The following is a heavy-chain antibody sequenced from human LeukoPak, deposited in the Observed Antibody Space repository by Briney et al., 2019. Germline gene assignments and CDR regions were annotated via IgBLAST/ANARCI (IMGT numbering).Heavy chain of an antibody. CDR3: ARDLAYSRLDY. Sequence: GGSLRLSCAASGFIFSNDAMHWVRQAPGKGLEWVASINPDGNKKYSADSVKGRFTISRDNAENSLYLQMNSLRVEDTAFYYCARDLAYSRLDYWGQGMLVTVSS. D-gene: IGHD5-18*01. J-gene: IGHJ4*02. CDR2: INPDGNKK. V-gene: IGHV3-7*01. CDR1: GFIFSNDA.